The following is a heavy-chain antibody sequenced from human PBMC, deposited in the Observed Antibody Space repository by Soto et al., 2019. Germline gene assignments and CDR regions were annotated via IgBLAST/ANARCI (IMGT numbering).Heavy chain of an antibody. Sequence: GGSLRLSCAASGFTFSSYGMHWVRQAPGKGLEWVAVIWYDGSNKYYADSVKGRFTISRDNSKNTLYLQMNSLRAEDTAVYYCARFGSLRYSSSQNDHYYYYMDVWGKGTTVTVSS. CDR2: IWYDGSNK. CDR1: GFTFSSYG. D-gene: IGHD6-6*01. J-gene: IGHJ6*03. CDR3: ARFGSLRYSSSQNDHYYYYMDV. V-gene: IGHV3-33*01.